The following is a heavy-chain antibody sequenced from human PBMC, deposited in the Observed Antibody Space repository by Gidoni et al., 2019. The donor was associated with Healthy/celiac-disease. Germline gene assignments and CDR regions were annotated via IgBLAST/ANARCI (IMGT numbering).Heavy chain of an antibody. CDR2: IYSGGST. CDR3: ARQQYYYDSSGYYYDAFDI. Sequence: EVQLVESGGGLIQPGGSLRLSCADSGFTVSSNYMGWVRQAPGKGLEWVSVIYSGGSTSYADSVKGRFTISRDNSKNTLYLQMNSLRAEDTAVYYCARQQYYYDSSGYYYDAFDIWGQGTMVTVSS. V-gene: IGHV3-53*01. J-gene: IGHJ3*02. D-gene: IGHD3-22*01. CDR1: GFTVSSNY.